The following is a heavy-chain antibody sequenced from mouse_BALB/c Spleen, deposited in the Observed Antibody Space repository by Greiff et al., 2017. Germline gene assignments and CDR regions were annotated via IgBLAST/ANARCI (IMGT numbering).Heavy chain of an antibody. CDR2: ISSGSSTI. Sequence: EVQLVESGGGLVQPGGSRKLSCAASGFTFSSFGMHWVRQAPEKGLEWVAYISSGSSTIYYADTVKGRFTISRDNPKNTLFLQMTSLRSEDTAMYYCARYYYRYYAMDYWGQGTSVTVSS. CDR1: GFTFSSFG. V-gene: IGHV5-17*02. D-gene: IGHD2-14*01. J-gene: IGHJ4*01. CDR3: ARYYYRYYAMDY.